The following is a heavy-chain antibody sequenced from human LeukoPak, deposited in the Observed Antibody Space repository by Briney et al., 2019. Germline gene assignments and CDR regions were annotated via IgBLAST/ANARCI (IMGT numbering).Heavy chain of an antibody. D-gene: IGHD1-26*01. J-gene: IGHJ3*02. CDR1: GYTFTGYY. CDR2: INPNSGGT. V-gene: IGHV1-2*04. CDR3: ARDTSWEEGNAFDI. Sequence: GASVKVSCKASGYTFTGYYMHWMRQAPGQGLEWMGWINPNSGGTNYAQKLQGWVTMTRDTSISTAYMELSRLRSDDTAVYYCARDTSWEEGNAFDIWGQGTMVTVSS.